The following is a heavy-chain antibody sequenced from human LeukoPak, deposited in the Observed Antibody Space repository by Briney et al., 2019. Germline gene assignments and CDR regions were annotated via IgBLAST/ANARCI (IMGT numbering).Heavy chain of an antibody. V-gene: IGHV3-7*03. CDR1: GFTFSKYW. D-gene: IGHD3-3*01. CDR2: IKQDGSEK. J-gene: IGHJ4*02. Sequence: WGSLRLSCAASGFTFSKYWMSWVRQAPGKGLEWVANIKQDGSEKYYVDSVTGRFTISRDNAKNSLYLQMSSLRAEDTAVYYCARDHGDNLWSGYLDWGQGTLVTVSS. CDR3: ARDHGDNLWSGYLD.